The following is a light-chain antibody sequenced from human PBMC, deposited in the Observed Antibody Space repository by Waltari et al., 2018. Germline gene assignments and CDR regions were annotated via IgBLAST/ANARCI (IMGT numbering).Light chain of an antibody. Sequence: DIQMTQSPSSLSASVGDRVSITCRASQSISTHLNWYQQKPGKAPKLLIYAASNLKSGVPSRFSGRGSETDFTLTISSLQPEDFAVGDCQQSYNTPRTFGPGTKVDIK. V-gene: IGKV1-39*01. J-gene: IGKJ3*01. CDR2: AAS. CDR1: QSISTH. CDR3: QQSYNTPRT.